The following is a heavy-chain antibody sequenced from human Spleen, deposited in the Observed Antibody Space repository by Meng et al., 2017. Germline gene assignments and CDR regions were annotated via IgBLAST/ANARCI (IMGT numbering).Heavy chain of an antibody. CDR2: ILYDGSKE. D-gene: IGHD3-3*01. CDR3: ARAQIPTILWVYGMDV. Sequence: GESLKISCAASGFLFSSYGMHWVRQAPGKGLEWVAIILYDGSKEYYADSVKGRFTISRENSKNSLYLQMNNLRAEDTAVYYCARAQIPTILWVYGMDVWGQGTTVIVSS. J-gene: IGHJ6*02. CDR1: GFLFSSYG. V-gene: IGHV3-30*03.